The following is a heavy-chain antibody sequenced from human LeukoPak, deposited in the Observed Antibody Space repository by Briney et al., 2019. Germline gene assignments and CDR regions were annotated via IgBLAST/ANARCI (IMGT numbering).Heavy chain of an antibody. Sequence: GASVKVSCKASGYIFTTYSISWVRQAPGQGLEWMGWISTYSGNINYAQKFQGRVTMTTDTSTSTAYMELRSLRSDDTAMYYCALDRPSAIGTTARFDPWGQGTLVAVSS. D-gene: IGHD1-1*01. J-gene: IGHJ5*02. CDR1: GYIFTTYS. CDR2: ISTYSGNI. CDR3: ALDRPSAIGTTARFDP. V-gene: IGHV1-18*04.